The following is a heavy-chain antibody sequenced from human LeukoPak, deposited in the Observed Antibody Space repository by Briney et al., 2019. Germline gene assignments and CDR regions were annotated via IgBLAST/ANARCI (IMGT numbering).Heavy chain of an antibody. CDR1: GYTFTGYY. CDR3: ARDIVHTAMDPPSDYYYYGMDV. V-gene: IGHV1-2*02. D-gene: IGHD5-18*01. J-gene: IGHJ6*02. CDR2: INPNSGGT. Sequence: ASVKVSCKASGYTFTGYYMHWVRQAPGQGLEWMGWINPNSGGTNYAQKFQGRVTMTRDTSISTAYMEASRLRSGDTAVYYCARDIVHTAMDPPSDYYYYGMDVWGQGTTVTVSS.